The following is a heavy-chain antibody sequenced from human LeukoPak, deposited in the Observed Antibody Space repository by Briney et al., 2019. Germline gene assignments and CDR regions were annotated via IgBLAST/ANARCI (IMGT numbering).Heavy chain of an antibody. J-gene: IGHJ4*02. Sequence: SETLCLTCAVYGGSFSGYYWSWIRQPPGKGLEWIGEINHSGSTNYNPSLKSRVTISVDTSKNQFSLKLSSVTAADTAVYYCARTRGYCSSTSCRNFDYWGQGTLVTVSS. V-gene: IGHV4-34*01. CDR3: ARTRGYCSSTSCRNFDY. D-gene: IGHD2-2*01. CDR1: GGSFSGYY. CDR2: INHSGST.